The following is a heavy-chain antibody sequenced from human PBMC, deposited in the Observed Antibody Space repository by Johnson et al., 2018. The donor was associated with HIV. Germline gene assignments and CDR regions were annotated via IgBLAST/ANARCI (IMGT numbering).Heavy chain of an antibody. J-gene: IGHJ3*02. CDR1: GITVNTNY. D-gene: IGHD6-13*01. V-gene: IGHV3-23*04. CDR2: ISGSGGST. CDR3: AKGIAAAGTGAFDI. Sequence: VQLVESGGGLVQSGESLRLSCAASGITVNTNYMSWVRQAPGKGLEWVSAISGSGGSTYYADSVKGRFTISRDNSKNTLYLQMNSLRAEDTAVYYCAKGIAAAGTGAFDIWGQGTMVTVSS.